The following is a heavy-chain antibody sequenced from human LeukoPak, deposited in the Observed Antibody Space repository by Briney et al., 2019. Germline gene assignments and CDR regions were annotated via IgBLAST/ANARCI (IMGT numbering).Heavy chain of an antibody. D-gene: IGHD3-10*01. CDR2: INHSGST. V-gene: IGHV4-34*01. CDR1: GGSFSGYY. Sequence: SETLSLTCAVYGGSFSGYYWSWIRQPPGKGLEWIGEINHSGSTNYNPSLKSRVTISVDTSKNQFSLKLSSVTAADTAVYYCARALWFEDGGDYWGQGTLVTVSS. CDR3: ARALWFEDGGDY. J-gene: IGHJ4*02.